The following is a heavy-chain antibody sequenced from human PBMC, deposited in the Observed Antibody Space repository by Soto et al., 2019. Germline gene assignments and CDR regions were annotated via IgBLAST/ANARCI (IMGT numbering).Heavy chain of an antibody. V-gene: IGHV3-30-3*01. CDR1: GFTFTNYA. Sequence: QVQLVESGGGVVQPGRSLRLSCAASGFTFTNYAMHWVRQAPGKGLEWVAVISYDGSNKFYADSVKGRFTISRDNSKNTLYLQMNSLRAEDTAVYYCARGYSGSYYEGFDYWGQGTLVTVSS. CDR3: ARGYSGSYYEGFDY. CDR2: ISYDGSNK. D-gene: IGHD1-26*01. J-gene: IGHJ4*02.